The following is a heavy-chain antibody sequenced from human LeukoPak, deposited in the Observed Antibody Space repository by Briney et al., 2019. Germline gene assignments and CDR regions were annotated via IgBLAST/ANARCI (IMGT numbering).Heavy chain of an antibody. V-gene: IGHV3-21*01. J-gene: IGHJ6*02. Sequence: NTGGSLRLSCAASGFTFSSYSMNWVRQAPGKGLEWVSSISSSSSYIYYADSVKGRFTISRDNAKNSLYLQMNSLRAEDTAVYYCARALDYYYYYGMDVWGQGTTVTVSS. CDR3: ARALDYYYYYGMDV. CDR2: ISSSSSYI. CDR1: GFTFSSYS.